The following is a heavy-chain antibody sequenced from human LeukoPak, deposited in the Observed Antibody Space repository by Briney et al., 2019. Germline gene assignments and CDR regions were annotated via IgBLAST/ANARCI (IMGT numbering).Heavy chain of an antibody. CDR3: ARVASGARIQLWLSYFDL. CDR1: GYTFTSYA. CDR2: INAGNGNT. Sequence: ASVKVSCKASGYTFTSYAMHWVRQAPGQRLEWMGWINAGNGNTKYSQKFQGRVTTTRDTSASTAYMELSSLRSEDTAVYYCARVASGARIQLWLSYFDLWGRGTLVTVSS. V-gene: IGHV1-3*01. J-gene: IGHJ2*01. D-gene: IGHD5-18*01.